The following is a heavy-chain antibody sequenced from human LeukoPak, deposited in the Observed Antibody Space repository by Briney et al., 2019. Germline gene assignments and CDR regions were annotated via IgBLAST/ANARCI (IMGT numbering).Heavy chain of an antibody. Sequence: GGSLRLSCAASGFTFDDYAMHWVRQAPGKGLEWVAVIWYDGSNKYYADSVKGRFTISRDNSKNTLYLQMNSLRAEDTAVYYCASARVEYSSSAAFDYWGQGTLVTVSS. J-gene: IGHJ4*02. CDR2: IWYDGSNK. CDR1: GFTFDDYA. D-gene: IGHD6-6*01. V-gene: IGHV3-33*08. CDR3: ASARVEYSSSAAFDY.